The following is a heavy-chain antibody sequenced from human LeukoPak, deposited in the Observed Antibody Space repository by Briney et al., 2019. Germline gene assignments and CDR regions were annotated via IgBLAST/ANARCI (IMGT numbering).Heavy chain of an antibody. Sequence: SETLSLTCTVSGGSISSSTYYWGWIRQPPGKGLELIGSKYYSGNSYYNPSLKSRVTISVDTSKNQFSLKLSSVTAADTAVYYCARHGYDSSGYYYVMGDWGQGTLVTVSS. CDR3: ARHGYDSSGYYYVMGD. V-gene: IGHV4-39*01. CDR1: GGSISSSTYY. CDR2: KYYSGNS. J-gene: IGHJ4*02. D-gene: IGHD3-22*01.